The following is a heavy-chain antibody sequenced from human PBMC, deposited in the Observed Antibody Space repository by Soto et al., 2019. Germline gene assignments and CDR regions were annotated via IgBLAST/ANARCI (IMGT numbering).Heavy chain of an antibody. CDR3: ARVGYSYGLYALAGSYYFDY. D-gene: IGHD5-18*01. V-gene: IGHV4-59*01. CDR2: IYYGGSN. J-gene: IGHJ4*02. Sequence: SETLSLTCTVSGGSISSYYWSWIRQPPGKGLEWIGYIYYGGSNNYNPSIKSRDTKSVDTSKNQLSMKMSSVTTADTALYYCARVGYSYGLYALAGSYYFDYWGQGTLVTVS. CDR1: GGSISSYY.